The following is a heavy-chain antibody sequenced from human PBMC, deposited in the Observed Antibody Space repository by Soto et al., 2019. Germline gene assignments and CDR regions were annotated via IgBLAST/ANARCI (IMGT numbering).Heavy chain of an antibody. D-gene: IGHD3-22*01. V-gene: IGHV3-53*01. CDR2: MYSGGST. CDR3: ATGYDSTDYNPNYYGMDV. CDR1: GFIVSSNY. Sequence: EVQLVESGGGLIQPGGSLRLSCAASGFIVSSNYMSWVRQAPGKGLEWVSVMYSGGSTYYADSVKGRFTISRDKSKNTLYLQMNSLRAEDTAVYYCATGYDSTDYNPNYYGMDVWGQGTTVTVSS. J-gene: IGHJ6*02.